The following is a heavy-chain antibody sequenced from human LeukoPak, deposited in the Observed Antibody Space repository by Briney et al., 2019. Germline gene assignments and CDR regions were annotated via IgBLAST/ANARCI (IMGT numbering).Heavy chain of an antibody. J-gene: IGHJ4*02. Sequence: SETLSLTCAVCGGSFSGYYWSWIRQPPGKGLEWIGEINHSGSTNYNPSLKSRVTISVDTSKNQFSLKLSSVTAADTAVYYCARARLGYCSGGSCYSLDYWGQGTLVTVSS. CDR1: GGSFSGYY. D-gene: IGHD2-15*01. CDR3: ARARLGYCSGGSCYSLDY. V-gene: IGHV4-34*01. CDR2: INHSGST.